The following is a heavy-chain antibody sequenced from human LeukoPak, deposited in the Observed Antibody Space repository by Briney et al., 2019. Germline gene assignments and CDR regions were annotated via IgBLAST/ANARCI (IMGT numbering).Heavy chain of an antibody. J-gene: IGHJ4*02. V-gene: IGHV4-59*01. CDR1: GGSISSYF. CDR2: IYYTGST. D-gene: IGHD1-26*01. CDR3: ARTRDSGGSDY. Sequence: SETLSLTCTVSGGSISSYFWSWIRQPPGKGLDWIGYIYYTGSTNYNPSLKSRVTISVDSSKNQFSLRLSSVTAADTAVYYCARTRDSGGSDYWGQGTLVTVSS.